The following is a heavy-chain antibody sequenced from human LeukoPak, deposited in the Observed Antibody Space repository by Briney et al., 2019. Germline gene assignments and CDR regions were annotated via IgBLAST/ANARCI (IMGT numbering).Heavy chain of an antibody. V-gene: IGHV1-18*01. CDR1: GYTFTSYG. J-gene: IGHJ4*02. D-gene: IGHD4-17*01. CDR3: ARDEPSGYGDYGIDY. Sequence: ASVKVSCKASGYTFTSYGICWVRQAPGQGLEWMGWISAYNGNTNYAQKLQGRVTMTTDTSTSTAYMELRSLRSDDTAVYYCARDEPSGYGDYGIDYWGQGTLVTVSS. CDR2: ISAYNGNT.